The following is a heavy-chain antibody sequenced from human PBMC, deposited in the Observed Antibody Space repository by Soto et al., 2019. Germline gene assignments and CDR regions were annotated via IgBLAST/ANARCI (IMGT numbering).Heavy chain of an antibody. D-gene: IGHD6-19*01. J-gene: IGHJ4*02. CDR3: ARDDSSGWYNY. CDR1: GGSFSGYY. Sequence: SETLSLTCAVYGGSFSGYYWSWIRQPPGKGLEWIGEINHSGSTNYNPSLKSRVTISVDTSKNQFSLKLSSVTAADTAVYYCARDDSSGWYNYWGQGTLVTVSS. V-gene: IGHV4-34*01. CDR2: INHSGST.